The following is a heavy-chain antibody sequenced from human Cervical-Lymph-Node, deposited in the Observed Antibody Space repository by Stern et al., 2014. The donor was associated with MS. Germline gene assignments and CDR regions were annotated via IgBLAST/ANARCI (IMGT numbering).Heavy chain of an antibody. D-gene: IGHD5-12*01. CDR2: IYYSGST. CDR1: GGSITTYY. CDR3: ARLQYSGYDDKYYYGMDV. V-gene: IGHV4-59*08. J-gene: IGHJ6*02. Sequence: QLQLQESGPGLVKPSETLSLTCTVSGGSITTYYWSWIRQPPGKGLEWMGYIYYSGSTNYNPSLKSRVTISIYTSQNHFSLKLSSVTAADTAVYYCARLQYSGYDDKYYYGMDVWGQGTTVAVSS.